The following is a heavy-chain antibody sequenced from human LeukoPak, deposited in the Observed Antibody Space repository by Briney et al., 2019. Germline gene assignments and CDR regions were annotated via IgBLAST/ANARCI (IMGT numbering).Heavy chain of an antibody. V-gene: IGHV1-8*01. J-gene: IGHJ5*02. Sequence: ASVKVSCKASGYTFTSYDINWVRQATGQGLEWMGWMNPNSGNTGYAQKFQGRVTMTRDTSISTAYMELSSLRSEDTAVYYCARDSGTTGKVKFDPWGQGILVTVSS. CDR2: MNPNSGNT. CDR3: ARDSGTTGKVKFDP. D-gene: IGHD3-10*01. CDR1: GYTFTSYD.